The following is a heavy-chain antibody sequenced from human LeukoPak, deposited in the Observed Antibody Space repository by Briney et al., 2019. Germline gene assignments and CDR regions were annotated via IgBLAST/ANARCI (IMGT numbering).Heavy chain of an antibody. D-gene: IGHD3-22*01. CDR1: GYTFTSYY. V-gene: IGHV1-46*03. J-gene: IGHJ4*02. Sequence: ASVKVSCKASGYTFTSYYMHWVRQAPGQGLEWMGIINPSGGSTSYAQKFQGRVTMTRDTSTSTVYMALSSQRSEDTAVYYCARASDSSGYYAPQHYFDYWGQGTPVTVSS. CDR2: INPSGGST. CDR3: ARASDSSGYYAPQHYFDY.